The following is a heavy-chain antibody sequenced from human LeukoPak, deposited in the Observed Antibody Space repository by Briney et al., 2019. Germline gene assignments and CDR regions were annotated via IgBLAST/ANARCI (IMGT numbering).Heavy chain of an antibody. CDR1: GGSISSSSYY. CDR3: ARRLELQFDP. D-gene: IGHD1-7*01. CDR2: IYYSGST. V-gene: IGHV4-39*01. Sequence: KPSETLSLTCTVSGGSISSSSYYWGWIRQPPGKGLEWIGSIYYSGSTYYNPSLKSRVTISVDTSKNQFSLKLSSVTAADTAVYYCARRLELQFDPCGQGTLVTVSS. J-gene: IGHJ5*02.